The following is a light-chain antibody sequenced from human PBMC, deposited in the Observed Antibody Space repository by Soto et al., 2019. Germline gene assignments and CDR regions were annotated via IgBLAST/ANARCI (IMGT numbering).Light chain of an antibody. CDR1: QSISSW. Sequence: DIQMTQSPSTLSASVGDRVTITCRASQSISSWLAWYQQKPGKAPKLLIYDASSLESGVPSRFSGSGSGTEFTHTISSLQPDDFATYYGQQYNSYSTFGQGTKVEIK. V-gene: IGKV1-5*01. J-gene: IGKJ1*01. CDR3: QQYNSYST. CDR2: DAS.